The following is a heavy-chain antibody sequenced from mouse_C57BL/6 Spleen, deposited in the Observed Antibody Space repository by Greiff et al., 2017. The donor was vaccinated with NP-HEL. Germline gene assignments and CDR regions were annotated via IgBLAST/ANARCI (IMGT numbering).Heavy chain of an antibody. CDR2: IYPRSGNT. J-gene: IGHJ4*01. Sequence: VKLMESGAELARPGASVKLSCKASGYTFTSYGISWVKQRTGQGLEWIGEIYPRSGNTYYNEKFKGKATLTADKSSSTAYMELRSLTSEDSAVYFCARDYDSDYYAMDYWGQGTSVTVSS. CDR3: ARDYDSDYYAMDY. D-gene: IGHD2-4*01. CDR1: GYTFTSYG. V-gene: IGHV1-81*01.